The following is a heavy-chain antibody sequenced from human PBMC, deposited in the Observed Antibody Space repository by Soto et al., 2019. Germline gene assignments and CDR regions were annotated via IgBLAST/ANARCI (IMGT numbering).Heavy chain of an antibody. D-gene: IGHD3-3*01. Sequence: EVPLLESGGGLVQPGGSLRLSCAASGFTFSSYAMSWVRQAPGKGLEWVSAISGSGGSTYYADSVKGRFTISRDNSKNTLYLQKNSLRAEDTAVYYCAKTHTRPNWFDPWGQGTLVTVSS. CDR3: AKTHTRPNWFDP. V-gene: IGHV3-23*01. J-gene: IGHJ5*02. CDR1: GFTFSSYA. CDR2: ISGSGGST.